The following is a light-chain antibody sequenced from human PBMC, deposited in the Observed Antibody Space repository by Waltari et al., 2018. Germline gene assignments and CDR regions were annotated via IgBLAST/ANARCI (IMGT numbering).Light chain of an antibody. J-gene: IGLJ1*01. CDR3: GTWDSSLTVHI. CDR2: DND. V-gene: IGLV1-51*01. Sequence: QSVLTQPPSVSGDPGQRVTISCTGSNSNIGGYYVYWYQQFPGTAPKLLIYDNDKRPSGMSDRFSGSKSGTSASLTITGLQPGDEADYYCGTWDSSLTVHIFGIGTRLTVL. CDR1: NSNIGGYY.